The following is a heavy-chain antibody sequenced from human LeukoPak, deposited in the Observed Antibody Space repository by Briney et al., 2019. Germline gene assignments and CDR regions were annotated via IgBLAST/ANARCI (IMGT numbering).Heavy chain of an antibody. CDR3: ARGWTTVTTPLDY. CDR2: INHSGST. CDR1: GGSFSGYY. V-gene: IGHV4-34*01. Sequence: SETLSLTCAVYGGSFSGYYWSWIRQPPGKGLEWIGEINHSGSTNYNPSLKSRVTISVDTSRNQFSLKLSSVTAADTAVYYCARGWTTVTTPLDYWGQGTLVTVSS. J-gene: IGHJ4*02. D-gene: IGHD4-17*01.